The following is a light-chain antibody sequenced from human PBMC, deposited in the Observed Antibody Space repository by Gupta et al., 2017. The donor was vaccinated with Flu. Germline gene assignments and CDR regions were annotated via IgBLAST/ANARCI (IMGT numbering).Light chain of an antibody. CDR1: QSVANNY. CDR3: HLHGTSPWA. V-gene: IGKV3-20*01. J-gene: IGKJ2*01. CDR2: GAS. Sequence: MVLTQSPGTLSLSPGESATLSCRASQSVANNYLAWYRQTPGQAPSLLIHGASTRAIGVPDRFSGSGSGTDFTLTISRLEPEDFAVYFCHLHGTSPWAFGQGTKLEIK.